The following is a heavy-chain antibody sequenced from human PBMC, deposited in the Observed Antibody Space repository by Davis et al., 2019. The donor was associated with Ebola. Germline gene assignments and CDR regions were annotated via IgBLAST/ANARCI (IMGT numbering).Heavy chain of an antibody. V-gene: IGHV3-21*01. CDR2: IGSTTNFI. CDR1: GFTISSHS. Sequence: PGGSLRLSCAASGFTISSHSMNWVRQAPGKGLECVSSIGSTTNFIYYADSVKGRFTISRDNAKKSLYLEMNSLRGEDTAIYYCATDKWGPALWGQGTLVTVSS. J-gene: IGHJ4*02. CDR3: ATDKWGPAL. D-gene: IGHD7-27*01.